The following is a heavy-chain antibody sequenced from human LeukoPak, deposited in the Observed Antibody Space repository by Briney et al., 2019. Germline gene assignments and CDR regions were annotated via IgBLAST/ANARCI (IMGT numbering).Heavy chain of an antibody. CDR3: ARDLGNNGIDY. D-gene: IGHD2/OR15-2a*01. V-gene: IGHV4-31*03. CDR1: GGSISSGGYY. CDR2: IYYSGST. J-gene: IGHJ4*02. Sequence: PSQTLSLTCTVSGGSISSGGYYWSWIRQPPGKGLEWIGYIYYSGSTYYNPSLKSRVTISVDTSKNQFSLQLSSVTAADTAVYYCARDLGNNGIDYWGQGTLVTVSS.